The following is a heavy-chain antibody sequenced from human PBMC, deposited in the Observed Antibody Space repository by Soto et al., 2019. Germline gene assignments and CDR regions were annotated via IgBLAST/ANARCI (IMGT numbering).Heavy chain of an antibody. CDR3: AKDGPAFYDTSGRGY. D-gene: IGHD3-22*01. Sequence: EVQLLESGGGLVQPGGSLRLSCAASGFTFSTYAMSWVRQAPGKGLEWVSAISSGGTSTYYGDSVKGRFTISRDNSKNTLFLQMISLRAADTAIYHCAKDGPAFYDTSGRGYWGQGTLVTVSS. J-gene: IGHJ4*02. CDR2: ISSGGTST. V-gene: IGHV3-23*01. CDR1: GFTFSTYA.